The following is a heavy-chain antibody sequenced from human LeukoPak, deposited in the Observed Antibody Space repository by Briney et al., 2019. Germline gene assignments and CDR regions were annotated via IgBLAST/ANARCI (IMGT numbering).Heavy chain of an antibody. Sequence: SETLSLTCTVSGGSISSGSYYWSWIRQPAGKRLEWIVRIYSSGSTNYNPSLKSRVTISVDTSKNQFSLKLSSVTAADTAVYYCASTRNYDLWSGSGYFDLWGRGTLVTVSS. CDR1: GGSISSGSYY. CDR3: ASTRNYDLWSGSGYFDL. J-gene: IGHJ2*01. CDR2: IYSSGST. V-gene: IGHV4-61*02. D-gene: IGHD3-3*01.